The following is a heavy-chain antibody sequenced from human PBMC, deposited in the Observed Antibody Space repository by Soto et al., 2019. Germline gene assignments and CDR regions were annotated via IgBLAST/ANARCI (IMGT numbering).Heavy chain of an antibody. V-gene: IGHV1-18*01. J-gene: IGHJ6*02. D-gene: IGHD4-17*01. CDR3: GKEKMGTVTPGDHYNHYDMDV. CDR2: TSAYNGNT. Sequence: ASVKVSCKASGYTFNSYGIAWVRQAPGQGLGWMGWTSAYNGNTNYAQKFQGRVTMTTDTSTSTAYMDLRSLRFDDTAVYYCGKEKMGTVTPGDHYNHYDMDVWSQGTTVTV. CDR1: GYTFNSYG.